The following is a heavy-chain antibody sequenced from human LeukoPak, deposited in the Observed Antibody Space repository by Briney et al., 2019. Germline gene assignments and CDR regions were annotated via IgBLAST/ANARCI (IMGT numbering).Heavy chain of an antibody. CDR3: ARGGALTGGTWYFDY. CDR1: GYTFTSYY. V-gene: IGHV1-2*02. CDR2: INPNSGDT. Sequence: ASVKVSCKASGYTFTSYYMHWLRQAPGQGLEWMGWINPNSGDTHSPQKFQGRVTMTRDTSISTADMELSRLISDDTAVYYCARGGALTGGTWYFDYWGQGTLVTVSS. D-gene: IGHD2-8*02. J-gene: IGHJ4*02.